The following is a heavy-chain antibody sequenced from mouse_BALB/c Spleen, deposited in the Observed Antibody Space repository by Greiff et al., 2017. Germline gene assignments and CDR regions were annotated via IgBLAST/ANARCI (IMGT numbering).Heavy chain of an antibody. J-gene: IGHJ3*01. CDR2: IYPGNSDT. CDR1: GYSFTSYW. V-gene: IGHV1-5*01. Sequence: EVQLQQSGTVLARPGASVKMSCKASGYSFTSYWMHWVKQRPGQGLEWIGAIYPGNSDTSYNQKFKGKAKLTAVTSASTAYMELSSLTNEDSAVYYCTRSMITTYWFAYWGQGTLVTVSA. CDR3: TRSMITTYWFAY. D-gene: IGHD2-4*01.